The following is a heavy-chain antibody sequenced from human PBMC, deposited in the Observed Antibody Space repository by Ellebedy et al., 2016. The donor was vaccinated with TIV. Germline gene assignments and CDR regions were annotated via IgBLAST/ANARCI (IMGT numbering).Heavy chain of an antibody. Sequence: ASVKVSCKASGYTFTSYGISWVRQAPGQGLEWMGWINPYNGNTNYVQKLQDRGTMTTYTYTSTAYMELRSMRSDDAAVYYCARDGPWGYHWFDPWGQGTLVTVSS. CDR3: ARDGPWGYHWFDP. CDR1: GYTFTSYG. D-gene: IGHD3-16*02. J-gene: IGHJ5*02. CDR2: INPYNGNT. V-gene: IGHV1-18*01.